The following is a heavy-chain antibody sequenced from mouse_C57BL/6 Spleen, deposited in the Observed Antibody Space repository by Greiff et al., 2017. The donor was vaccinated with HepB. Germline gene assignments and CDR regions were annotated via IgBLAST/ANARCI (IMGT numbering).Heavy chain of an antibody. CDR3: ARRGDGYPYYFDY. J-gene: IGHJ2*01. D-gene: IGHD2-3*01. CDR2: INPNNGGT. CDR1: GYTFTDYN. Sequence: DVQLQESGPELVKPGASVKIPCKASGYTFTDYNMDWVKQSHGKSLEWIGDINPNNGGTIYNQKFKGKATLTVDKSSSTAYMELRSLTSEDTAVYYCARRGDGYPYYFDYWGQGTTLTVSS. V-gene: IGHV1-18*01.